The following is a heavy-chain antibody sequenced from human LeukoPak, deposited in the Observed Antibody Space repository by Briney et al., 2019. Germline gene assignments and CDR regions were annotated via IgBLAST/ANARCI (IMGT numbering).Heavy chain of an antibody. Sequence: GGTLRLSCAASGFTFSNYGMNWVRQAPGKGLEWVSAISGSGGSTYYADSVKGRFTISRDNAKNSLYLQMNSLRADDTAVYYCARGSSNMAGRDNWFDPWGQGALVTVSS. CDR2: ISGSGGST. D-gene: IGHD2-8*01. CDR3: ARGSSNMAGRDNWFDP. J-gene: IGHJ5*02. CDR1: GFTFSNYG. V-gene: IGHV3-21*01.